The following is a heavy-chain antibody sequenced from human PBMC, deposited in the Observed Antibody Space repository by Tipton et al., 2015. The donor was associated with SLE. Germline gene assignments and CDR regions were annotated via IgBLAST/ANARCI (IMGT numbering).Heavy chain of an antibody. V-gene: IGHV3-23*01. Sequence: SLRLSCAASGFTFSSYAMSWVRQAPGKGLEWVSAISGSGGSTYYADSVKGRFTISRDNSKNTLYLQMNSLRAEDTAVYYCAKEVVGEVVLQADPNWFDPWGQGTLVTVSS. CDR1: GFTFSSYA. CDR2: ISGSGGST. D-gene: IGHD2-15*01. J-gene: IGHJ5*02. CDR3: AKEVVGEVVLQADPNWFDP.